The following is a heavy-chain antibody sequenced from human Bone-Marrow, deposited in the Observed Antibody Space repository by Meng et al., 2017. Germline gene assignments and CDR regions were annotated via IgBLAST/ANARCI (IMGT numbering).Heavy chain of an antibody. CDR3: ARDIGGSGSFSDY. J-gene: IGHJ4*02. Sequence: GESLKISCAASGFTVSSNYMSWVRQAPGKGLEWVSVIYSGGSTYYADSVKGRFTISRDNSKNTLYLQMNSLRAEDTAVYYCARDIGGSGSFSDYWGQGTLVTVSS. V-gene: IGHV3-53*05. D-gene: IGHD3-10*01. CDR2: IYSGGST. CDR1: GFTVSSNY.